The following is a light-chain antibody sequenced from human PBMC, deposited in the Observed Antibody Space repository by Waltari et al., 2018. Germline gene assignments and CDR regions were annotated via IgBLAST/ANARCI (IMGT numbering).Light chain of an antibody. CDR1: TNDVVHYNY. J-gene: IGLJ2*01. V-gene: IGLV2-14*03. CDR3: SSFTSSSTYVV. CDR2: DVS. Sequence: QSSLTQPATVSGSPGQSSTLPCTGTTNDVVHYNYFSWYQHHPGKAPKLMLYDVSNRPSGVSNRFSGSKSGNTASLTISGLQAEDEADYYCSSFTSSSTYVVFGGGTKLTVL.